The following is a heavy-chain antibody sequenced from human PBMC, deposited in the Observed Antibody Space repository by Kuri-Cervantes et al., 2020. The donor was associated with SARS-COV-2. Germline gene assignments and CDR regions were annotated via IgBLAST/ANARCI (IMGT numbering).Heavy chain of an antibody. CDR2: IYYSGST. Sequence: SETLSLTCTVSGGSISSSSYYWGWIRQPPGKGLEWIGSIYYSGSTYYNPSLKSRVTISVDTSKNQFSLKLSSVTAADTAVYYCARLIHVAAVPDPWGQGTLVTVSS. V-gene: IGHV4-39*01. CDR3: ARLIHVAAVPDP. D-gene: IGHD2-21*02. J-gene: IGHJ5*02. CDR1: GGSISSSSYY.